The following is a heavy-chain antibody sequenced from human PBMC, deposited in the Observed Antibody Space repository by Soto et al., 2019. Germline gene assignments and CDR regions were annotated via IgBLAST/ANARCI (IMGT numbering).Heavy chain of an antibody. D-gene: IGHD3-10*01. CDR3: VRLLDVDY. CDR2: INRDGTTS. CDR1: GFTFSNYW. Sequence: EMQLVESGGGLVQPGGSLRLSCAASGFTFSNYWMHWVRQAPGKGLVWISRINRDGTTSEYADSVKGRFTISRDNAKNVVYLQMNSLRAEDTAIYYWVRLLDVDYWGQGTLVTVSS. J-gene: IGHJ4*02. V-gene: IGHV3-74*03.